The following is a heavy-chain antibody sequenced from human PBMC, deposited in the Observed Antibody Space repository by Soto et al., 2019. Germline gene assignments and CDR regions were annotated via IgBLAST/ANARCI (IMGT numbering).Heavy chain of an antibody. CDR2: TSYDGNNR. CDR1: GFSFSSYV. Sequence: GGSLRLSCAGSGFSFSSYVFSWVRQAPGGGLEWVAATSYDGNNRYYADSVKGRFIISRDNSKNTLDLEMETPRPEDTAVYYCAGVYYGGDSVNNFWGQGTPVTVSS. J-gene: IGHJ4*02. CDR3: AGVYYGGDSVNNF. D-gene: IGHD2-21*02. V-gene: IGHV3-30-3*01.